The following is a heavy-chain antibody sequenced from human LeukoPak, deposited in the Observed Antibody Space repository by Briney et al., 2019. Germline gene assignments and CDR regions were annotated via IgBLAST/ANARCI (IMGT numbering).Heavy chain of an antibody. CDR3: ARQLSISSGYSNWFDP. D-gene: IGHD3-22*01. V-gene: IGHV4-59*08. Sequence: SETLSLTRTVSGGSISSYYWSWIRQPPGKGLEWIGYIYYSGSTNYNPSLKSRVTISVDTSKNQFSLKLSSVTAADTAVYYCARQLSISSGYSNWFDPWGQGTLVTVSS. J-gene: IGHJ5*02. CDR2: IYYSGST. CDR1: GGSISSYY.